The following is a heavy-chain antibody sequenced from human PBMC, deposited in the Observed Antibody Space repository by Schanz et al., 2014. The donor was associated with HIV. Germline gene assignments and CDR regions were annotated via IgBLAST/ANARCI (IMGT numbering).Heavy chain of an antibody. CDR3: AREKMDTGGLDV. J-gene: IGHJ6*02. V-gene: IGHV1-46*01. CDR2: INTNGGGT. Sequence: QAQLVQSGAEVKKPGASVKVSCKASGYSFTSNFIHWVRQAPGQGLQWMGVINTNGGGTSDTLQGRVIITRATSTRAVYMYLSNLRFEASDVYYCAREKMDTGGLDVWGQGTTVTVSS. CDR1: GYSFTSNF.